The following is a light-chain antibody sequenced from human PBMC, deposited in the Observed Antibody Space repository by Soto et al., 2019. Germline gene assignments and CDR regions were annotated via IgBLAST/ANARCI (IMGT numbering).Light chain of an antibody. CDR1: QSFGNN. J-gene: IGKJ3*01. CDR2: GAS. Sequence: IVMTQSPATLSVSPGERATLSCRASQSFGNNLAWYQEKPGQAPRLLIYGASTRATGIPARFSGSGSGTEFTLTISSLQSEDFAIYSCQQYNNWPLTFGPGTKVDIK. V-gene: IGKV3D-15*01. CDR3: QQYNNWPLT.